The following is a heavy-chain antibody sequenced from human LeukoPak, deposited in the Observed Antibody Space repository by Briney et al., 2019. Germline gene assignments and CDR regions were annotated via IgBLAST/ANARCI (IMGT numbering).Heavy chain of an antibody. V-gene: IGHV3-30-3*01. CDR2: ISYDGSNK. J-gene: IGHJ4*02. CDR3: ARASGGYYYDSSGYYN. Sequence: GGSLRLSCAASGFTFSSYAMHWVRQAPGKGLEWVAVISYDGSNKYYADSVKGRFTISRDNSKNTLYLQMSSLRAEDTAVYYCARASGGYYYDSSGYYNWGQGTLVTVSS. CDR1: GFTFSSYA. D-gene: IGHD3-22*01.